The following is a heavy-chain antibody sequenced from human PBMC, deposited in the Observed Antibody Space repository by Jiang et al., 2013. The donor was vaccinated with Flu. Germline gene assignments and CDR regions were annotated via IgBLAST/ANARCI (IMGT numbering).Heavy chain of an antibody. CDR1: GDSVSSNSAA. D-gene: IGHD4-23*01. CDR3: ARDRTTVLTPGYWYFDL. CDR2: IYYRSKWYN. Sequence: SQTLSLTCAISGDSVSSNSAAWNWIRQSPSRGLEWLGRIYYRSKWYNDYALSVKGRISVNPDTYKNQFSLQLNSVTPEDTAVYYCARDRTTVLTPGYWYFDLWGRGTLVTVSS. V-gene: IGHV6-1*01. J-gene: IGHJ2*01.